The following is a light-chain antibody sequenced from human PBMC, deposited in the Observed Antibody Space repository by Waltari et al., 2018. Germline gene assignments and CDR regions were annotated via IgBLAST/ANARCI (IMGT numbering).Light chain of an antibody. J-gene: IGLJ3*02. V-gene: IGLV2-8*01. CDR3: TSYTGNNLV. CDR1: SSDVGHYNY. CDR2: EVT. Sequence: QSAMTQPPSASGSLGQAVTISCNGTSSDVGHYNYVSWYQHHPGKGPKLMIYEVTKRPSGVPDRVSGSKSGNPASLTVSGLQAEYEADYYCTSYTGNNLVFGGGTKLTVL.